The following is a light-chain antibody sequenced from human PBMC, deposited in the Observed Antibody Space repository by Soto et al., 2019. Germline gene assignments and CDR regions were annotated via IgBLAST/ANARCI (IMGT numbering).Light chain of an antibody. J-gene: IGLJ2*01. Sequence: QSVLTQPPSASGTPGQRVTISFSGSSSNIGSNTVNWYQQLPGTAPKLLIYSNNQRPSGVPDRFSCSKSGTSASLAISGLQSEDEADYYCASLDDSLNGPVCGGGNKLTVL. CDR2: SNN. CDR1: SSNIGSNT. V-gene: IGLV1-44*01. CDR3: ASLDDSLNGPV.